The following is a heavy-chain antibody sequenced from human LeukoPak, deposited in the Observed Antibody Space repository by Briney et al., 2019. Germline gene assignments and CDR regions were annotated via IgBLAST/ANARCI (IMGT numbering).Heavy chain of an antibody. J-gene: IGHJ4*02. CDR3: ASSRLGGYYSHFDY. Sequence: PSQTLSLTCTVSGGSISSGGYYWSWIRQPPGKGLEWIGYIYYSGSTNYNPSLKSRVTISVDTSKNQFSLKLSSVTAADTAVYYCASSRLGGYYSHFDYWGQGTLVTVSS. CDR2: IYYSGST. CDR1: GGSISSGGYY. V-gene: IGHV4-61*08. D-gene: IGHD3-22*01.